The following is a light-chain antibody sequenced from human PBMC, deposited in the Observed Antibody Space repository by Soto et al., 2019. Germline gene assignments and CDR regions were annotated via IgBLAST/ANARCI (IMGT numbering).Light chain of an antibody. CDR3: SSYTTCNTRQIV. CDR1: SSDVGGYNY. CDR2: DVS. J-gene: IGLJ1*01. Sequence: QSALTQPASVSGSPGQSITISCTGTSSDVGGYNYVSWYQQHPGKAPKFMIYDVSNRPSGVSNRFSGSKSGNTASLTISGLQAEDEADYYCSSYTTCNTRQIVVGTGTKATVL. V-gene: IGLV2-14*01.